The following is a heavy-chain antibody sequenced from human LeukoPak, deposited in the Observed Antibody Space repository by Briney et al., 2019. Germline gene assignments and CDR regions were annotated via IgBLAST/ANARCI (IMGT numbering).Heavy chain of an antibody. CDR3: AVTYCSSTSCYTKNFDY. J-gene: IGHJ4*02. CDR1: GYTFTSYG. D-gene: IGHD2-2*02. V-gene: IGHV1-69*05. CDR2: IIPIFGTA. Sequence: ASVKVSCKASGYTFTSYGISWVRQAPGQGLEWMGGIIPIFGTANYAQKFQGRVTITTDESTSTAYMELSSLRSEDTAVYYCAVTYCSSTSCYTKNFDYWGQGTLVTVSS.